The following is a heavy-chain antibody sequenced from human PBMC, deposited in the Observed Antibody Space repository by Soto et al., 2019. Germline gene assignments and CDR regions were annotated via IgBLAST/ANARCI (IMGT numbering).Heavy chain of an antibody. D-gene: IGHD2-2*02. CDR2: INPNSGGT. V-gene: IGHV1-2*02. J-gene: IGHJ6*02. Sequence: GASVKVSCKASGYTFTGYYMHWVRQAPGQGLEWMGWINPNSGGTNYAQKFQGRVTMTRDTSISTAYMELSRLRSDDTAVYYCASRCSSTSCYKVLDYYYGMDVWGQGTKVTV. CDR3: ASRCSSTSCYKVLDYYYGMDV. CDR1: GYTFTGYY.